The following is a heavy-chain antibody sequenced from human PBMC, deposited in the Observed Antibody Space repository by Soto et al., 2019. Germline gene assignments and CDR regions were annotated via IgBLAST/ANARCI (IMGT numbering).Heavy chain of an antibody. CDR2: IKSKTDGGTT. V-gene: IGHV3-15*01. D-gene: IGHD3-10*01. CDR3: TTDRGPRIWFGELLYPHY. Sequence: PGLPLRVSCAACGCTFSNAWMSWVRQAPGKGLEWVGRIKSKTDGGTTDYAAPVKGRFTISRDDSKNTLYLQMNSLKTEDTAVYYCTTDRGPRIWFGELLYPHYWGQGTLVTVSS. J-gene: IGHJ4*02. CDR1: GCTFSNAW.